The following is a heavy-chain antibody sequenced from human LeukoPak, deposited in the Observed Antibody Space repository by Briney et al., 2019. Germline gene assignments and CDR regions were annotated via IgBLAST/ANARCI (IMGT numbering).Heavy chain of an antibody. Sequence: SETLSLTCAVYGGSFSGYYWSWIRQPPGKGLEWIGEINHSGSTNYNPSLKSRVTISVDTSKNQFSLKLSSVTAADTAVYYCARGRIAARPRFDYWGQGTLVTVST. CDR3: ARGRIAARPRFDY. V-gene: IGHV4-34*01. J-gene: IGHJ4*02. CDR1: GGSFSGYY. D-gene: IGHD6-6*01. CDR2: INHSGST.